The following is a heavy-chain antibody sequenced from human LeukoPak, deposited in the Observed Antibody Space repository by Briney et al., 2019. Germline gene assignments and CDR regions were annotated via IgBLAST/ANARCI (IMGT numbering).Heavy chain of an antibody. Sequence: GGSLRLSCAASGFTFSNAWMGWVRQAPGKGLEWVGRIKSKTDGGTTDYAAPVKGRFTISRDDSKNTLYLQMNSLRAEDTAVYYCALRPTMIVVVIDHFDYWGQGTLVTVSS. CDR1: GFTFSNAW. CDR2: IKSKTDGGTT. V-gene: IGHV3-15*01. CDR3: ALRPTMIVVVIDHFDY. J-gene: IGHJ4*02. D-gene: IGHD3-22*01.